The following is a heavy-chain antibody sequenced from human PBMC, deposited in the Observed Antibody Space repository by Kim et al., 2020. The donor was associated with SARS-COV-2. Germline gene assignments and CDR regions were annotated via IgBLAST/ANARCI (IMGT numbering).Heavy chain of an antibody. J-gene: IGHJ6*02. D-gene: IGHD3-10*01. CDR2: IYYSGST. V-gene: IGHV4-31*03. Sequence: SETLSLTCTVSGGSISSGGYYWSWIRQHPGKGLEWIGYIYYSGSTYYNPSLKSRVTISVDTSKNQFSLKLSSVTAADTAVYYCARCGKQLLWFGSMDVWGQGTTVTVSS. CDR3: ARCGKQLLWFGSMDV. CDR1: GGSISSGGYY.